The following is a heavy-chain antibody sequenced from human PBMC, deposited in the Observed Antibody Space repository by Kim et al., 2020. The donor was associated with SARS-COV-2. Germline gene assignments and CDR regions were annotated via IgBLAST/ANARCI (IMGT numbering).Heavy chain of an antibody. CDR3: ATEIEQLVTKNAFDI. Sequence: QKFQGRVTMTEDTSTDTAYMELSSLRSEDTAVYYCATEIEQLVTKNAFDIWGQGTMVSVSS. J-gene: IGHJ3*02. D-gene: IGHD6-13*01. V-gene: IGHV1-24*01.